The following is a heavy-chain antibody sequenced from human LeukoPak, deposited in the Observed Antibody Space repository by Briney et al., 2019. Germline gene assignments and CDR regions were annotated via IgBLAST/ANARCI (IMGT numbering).Heavy chain of an antibody. J-gene: IGHJ4*02. D-gene: IGHD3-10*01. Sequence: SETLSLTCAVYGGSFSGYYWSWIRQPPGKGLECIGEINHSGSTNYNPSLKSRVTISVDTSKNQFSLKLSSVTAADTAVYYCARGPRTYYYGSGSRDWGQGTLVTVSS. CDR1: GGSFSGYY. CDR3: ARGPRTYYYGSGSRD. CDR2: INHSGST. V-gene: IGHV4-34*01.